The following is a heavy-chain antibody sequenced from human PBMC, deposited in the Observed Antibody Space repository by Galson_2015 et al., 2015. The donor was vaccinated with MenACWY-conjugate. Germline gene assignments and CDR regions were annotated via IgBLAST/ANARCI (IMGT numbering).Heavy chain of an antibody. CDR3: ARVGQALLIDY. CDR2: ISGSGSRI. CDR1: GFTFSNYE. Sequence: SLRLSCAASGFTFSNYEMNWVRQAPGKGLEWVSYISGSGSRIYNADSVKGRFTISRDNAKNSLYVQMNSLRAEDTAVYYCARVGQALLIDYWGQGTLVNVSS. V-gene: IGHV3-48*03. J-gene: IGHJ4*02. D-gene: IGHD2-15*01.